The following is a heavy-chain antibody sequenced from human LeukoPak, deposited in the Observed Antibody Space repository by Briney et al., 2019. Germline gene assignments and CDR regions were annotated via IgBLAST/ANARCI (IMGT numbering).Heavy chain of an antibody. CDR3: ARTSVVPAAIGNYYYGMDV. D-gene: IGHD2-2*01. CDR1: GASFSGYY. V-gene: IGHV4-34*01. J-gene: IGHJ6*02. Sequence: SETLSLTCAVYGASFSGYYWSWIRQPPGKGLEWIGEINHSGSTNYNPSLKSRVTISVDTSKNQFSLKLSSVTAADTAVYYCARTSVVPAAIGNYYYGMDVWGQGTTVTVSS. CDR2: INHSGST.